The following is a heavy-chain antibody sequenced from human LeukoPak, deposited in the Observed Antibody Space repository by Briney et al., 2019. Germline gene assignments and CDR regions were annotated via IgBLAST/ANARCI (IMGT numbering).Heavy chain of an antibody. V-gene: IGHV4-30-2*01. CDR2: IYHSGST. J-gene: IGHJ4*02. CDR1: GGSISSGGYS. CDR3: ARGGYGLGSYYPYFDY. Sequence: SETLSLTCAVSGGSISSGGYSWSWIRQPPGKGLEWIGYIYHSGSTYYNPSLKSRVTISVDRSKNQFSLKLSSVTAADTAVYYCARGGYGLGSYYPYFDYWGQGTLVTVSS. D-gene: IGHD3-10*01.